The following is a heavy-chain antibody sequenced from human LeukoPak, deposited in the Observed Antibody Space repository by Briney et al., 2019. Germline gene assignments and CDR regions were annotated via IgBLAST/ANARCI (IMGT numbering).Heavy chain of an antibody. V-gene: IGHV5-51*01. D-gene: IGHD1-26*01. J-gene: IGHJ5*02. CDR2: IYPGDSDT. CDR1: GYSFTSYW. Sequence: GESLNFSCQGPGYSFTSYWSGWVRQMTGKGLEWMGIIYPGDSDTRYSPSFQGRVTISADKSISTAYLQWSSLKASDTAMYYCARHPIEGATQSWFDPWGQGTLVTVSS. CDR3: ARHPIEGATQSWFDP.